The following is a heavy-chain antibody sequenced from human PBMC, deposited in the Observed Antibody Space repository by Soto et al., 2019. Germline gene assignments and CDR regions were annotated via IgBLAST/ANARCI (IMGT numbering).Heavy chain of an antibody. CDR2: IYSGGST. CDR1: GFTVSNNY. D-gene: IGHD2-2*01. CDR3: ARGGCISTSCRNWFDP. Sequence: GGSLRLSCAASGFTVSNNYMSWVRQAPGKGLEWVSVIYSGGSTYYADSVKGRFTISRDNSKNTLYLQMNSLRAEDTAVYYCARGGCISTSCRNWFDPWGQGTLVTVSS. J-gene: IGHJ5*02. V-gene: IGHV3-53*01.